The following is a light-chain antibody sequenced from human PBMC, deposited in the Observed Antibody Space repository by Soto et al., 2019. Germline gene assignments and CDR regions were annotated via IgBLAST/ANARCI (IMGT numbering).Light chain of an antibody. CDR3: HQYNNWKT. V-gene: IGKV3-15*01. CDR1: QSVSTN. CDR2: GAS. J-gene: IGKJ1*01. Sequence: EIVMTQSPATLSVSPGERATLSCRASQSVSTNVAWYQQKPGQAPRLLIYGASTRVTGIPARFSGSGSGTEFTLTISSLQSEDFAVYYCHQYNNWKTFGQGTKLEIK.